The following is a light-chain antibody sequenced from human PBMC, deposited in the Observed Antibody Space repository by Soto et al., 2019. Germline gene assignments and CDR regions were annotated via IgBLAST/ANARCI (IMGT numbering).Light chain of an antibody. CDR1: QIIGTW. CDR3: QQYNDLST. V-gene: IGKV1-5*03. J-gene: IGKJ4*01. CDR2: KAS. Sequence: DIQMTQSPSSLSASVGDRVTITCRASQIIGTWLAWYQQKPGKAPKLLIYKASTLETGVPSRFSGSGSGTDFTLTINSLQTADFATDYCQQYNDLSTFGGGTRVEIK.